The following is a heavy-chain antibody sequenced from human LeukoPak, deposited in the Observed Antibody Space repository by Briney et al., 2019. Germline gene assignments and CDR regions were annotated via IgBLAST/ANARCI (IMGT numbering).Heavy chain of an antibody. CDR3: ARVAYGSGSPYYYYYYMDV. CDR2: IYSSGTT. J-gene: IGHJ6*03. D-gene: IGHD3-10*01. CDR1: GGSFTTYY. Sequence: PSETLSLTCTASGGSFTTYYWSWIRQPAGRGLEGIGHIYSSGTTNYNPSLTSRVTMSTDPSKNQFSLKLSSVTAADTAIYYCARVAYGSGSPYYYYYYMDVWGKGTTVTISS. V-gene: IGHV4-4*07.